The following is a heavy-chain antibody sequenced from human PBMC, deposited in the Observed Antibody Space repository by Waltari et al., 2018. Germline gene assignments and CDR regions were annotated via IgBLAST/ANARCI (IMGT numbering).Heavy chain of an antibody. V-gene: IGHV4-39*07. J-gene: IGHJ4*02. CDR2: IYFSGST. Sequence: QLQLQESGPGLVKPSETLSLTCTVSGGTISSSSYYWGWLRQPPGKGLEWIGSIYFSGSTYYNPSLKGRVTISVDTSKNQFSLKLSSVTAADTAVYYCAREDSSGWYDLYWGQGTLVTVSS. CDR1: GGTISSSSYY. D-gene: IGHD6-19*01. CDR3: AREDSSGWYDLY.